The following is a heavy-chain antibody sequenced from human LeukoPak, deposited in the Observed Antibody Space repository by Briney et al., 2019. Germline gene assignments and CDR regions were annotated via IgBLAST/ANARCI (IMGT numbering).Heavy chain of an antibody. V-gene: IGHV1-18*04. CDR3: ARVPLYGYYYMDV. Sequence: ASVKVSCKASGYTFTSHGISWVRQAPGQGLEWMGWISAYNGYTNDAQKLQGRVTMTTDTSTSTAYMELRSLRSDDTAVYYCARVPLYGYYYMDVWGKGTTVTVS. CDR2: ISAYNGYT. CDR1: GYTFTSHG. J-gene: IGHJ6*03. D-gene: IGHD3-16*01.